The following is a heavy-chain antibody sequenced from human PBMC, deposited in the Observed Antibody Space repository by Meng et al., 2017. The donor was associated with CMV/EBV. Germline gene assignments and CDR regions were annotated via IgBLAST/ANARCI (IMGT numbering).Heavy chain of an antibody. CDR3: ARAHTDYYYGMDV. J-gene: IGHJ6*02. CDR2: IDWDDDK. D-gene: IGHD4-17*01. V-gene: IGHV2-70D*14. Sequence: SGPTLVTPTQTLTLTCTFSGFSLSTSGMRVSWIRQPPGKALEWLARIDWDDDKFYSTSLKTRLTISKDTSKNQVVRTMTNMDPVDTATYYCARAHTDYYYGMDVWGQGTTVTVSS. CDR1: GFSLSTSGMR.